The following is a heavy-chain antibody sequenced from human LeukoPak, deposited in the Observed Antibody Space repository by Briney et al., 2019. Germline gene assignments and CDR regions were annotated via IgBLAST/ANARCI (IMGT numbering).Heavy chain of an antibody. CDR2: IYYSGST. V-gene: IGHV4-59*01. J-gene: IGHJ6*02. Sequence: PSETLSLTCTVSGGSISSYYWSWIRQPPGKGLEWIGYIYYSGSTNYNPSLKSRVTISVDTSKNQFSLKLSSVTAADTAVYYCARDRGIVVVPAARDGYYYYGMDVWGQGTTVTVSS. CDR1: GGSISSYY. CDR3: ARDRGIVVVPAARDGYYYYGMDV. D-gene: IGHD2-2*01.